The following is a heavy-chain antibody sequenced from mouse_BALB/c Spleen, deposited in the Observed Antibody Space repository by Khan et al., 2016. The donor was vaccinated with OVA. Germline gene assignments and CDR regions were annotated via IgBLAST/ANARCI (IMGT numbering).Heavy chain of an antibody. CDR1: GFSLSRYN. V-gene: IGHV2-6-4*01. J-gene: IGHJ4*01. CDR2: IWGGGGT. D-gene: IGHD2-14*01. CDR3: ARAYYRYDGYYAMDY. Sequence: QVQLEESGPGLVAPSQTLSNTCTVSGFSLSRYNIHWVRQPPGGGLEWLGMIWGGGGTDYNSTLKSRLSISKDNSKSQVFLKMNSLQTDDTAIYYGARAYYRYDGYYAMDYWGQGTSVTVSS.